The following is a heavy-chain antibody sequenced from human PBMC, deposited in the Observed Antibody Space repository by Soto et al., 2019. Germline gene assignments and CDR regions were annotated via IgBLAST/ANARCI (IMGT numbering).Heavy chain of an antibody. CDR1: GAAIMLGYYY. CDR2: IFYSGST. V-gene: IGHV4-30-4*01. D-gene: IGHD4-4*01. J-gene: IGHJ6*02. Sequence: TLSLKCTVSGAAIMLGYYYWTCVRQPPRKGLEWIGYIFYSGSTYYYPSLQSRVTISVDTSPNPFSLQLSSVTAADTAVYFCARTLTTATTFPYSSYSGIDAWGQGNTVPVSS. CDR3: ARTLTTATTFPYSSYSGIDA.